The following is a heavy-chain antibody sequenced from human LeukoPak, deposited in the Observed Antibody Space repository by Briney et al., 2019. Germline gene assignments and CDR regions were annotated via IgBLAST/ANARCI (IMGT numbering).Heavy chain of an antibody. CDR1: GYTFTSYG. D-gene: IGHD4-17*01. Sequence: ASVKVSCKASGYTFTSYGISWVRQAPGQGLEWVGWISAYNGNTNSAQKLQGRVTMTTDTSTSTAYMELRSLRSDDTAVYYCARKPSGGYGDYGQLDYWGQGTLVTVSS. J-gene: IGHJ4*02. CDR2: ISAYNGNT. V-gene: IGHV1-18*01. CDR3: ARKPSGGYGDYGQLDY.